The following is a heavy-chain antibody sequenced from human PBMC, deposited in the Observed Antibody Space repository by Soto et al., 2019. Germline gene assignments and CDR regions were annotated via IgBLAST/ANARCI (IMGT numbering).Heavy chain of an antibody. V-gene: IGHV1-2*02. CDR3: ARAWSSSCYLIFDI. Sequence: ASVNVSCKASGYTFTVYDMHWVRQAPGQGLEWMGWINPKSGGTMYPQKFQGRVTMTWDTSISTAYMALTRLSSVTAADTAVYYCARAWSSSCYLIFDIWGQGTMVTVSS. CDR2: INPKSGGT. J-gene: IGHJ3*02. D-gene: IGHD6-13*01. CDR1: GYTFTVYD.